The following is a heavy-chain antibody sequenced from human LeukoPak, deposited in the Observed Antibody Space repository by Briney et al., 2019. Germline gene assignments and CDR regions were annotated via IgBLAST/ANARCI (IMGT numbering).Heavy chain of an antibody. CDR2: INYSGST. Sequence: SETLSLTCTVSGGSISSYYWSWIRQPPGKGLEWIGYINYSGSTNYNPSLKSRVTISVDTSKNQFSLKLSSVTAADTAVYYCARAPSSGYYYYMDVWGKGTTVTVSS. J-gene: IGHJ6*03. CDR1: GGSISSYY. CDR3: ARAPSSGYYYYMDV. D-gene: IGHD3-10*01. V-gene: IGHV4-59*08.